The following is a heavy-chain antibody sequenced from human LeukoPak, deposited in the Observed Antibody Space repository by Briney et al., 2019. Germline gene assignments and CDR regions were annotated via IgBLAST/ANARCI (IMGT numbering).Heavy chain of an antibody. CDR2: IRYDGSNK. Sequence: GGSLRLSCAASGFTFSSYGMHWVRQAPGKGLEWVAFIRYDGSNKYYADSVKGRFTISRDNSKNTLYLQMNSLRAEDTAVYYCAREGRNSIFGVVNHNLNDYFDYWGQGTLVTASS. J-gene: IGHJ4*02. CDR1: GFTFSSYG. CDR3: AREGRNSIFGVVNHNLNDYFDY. V-gene: IGHV3-30*02. D-gene: IGHD3-3*01.